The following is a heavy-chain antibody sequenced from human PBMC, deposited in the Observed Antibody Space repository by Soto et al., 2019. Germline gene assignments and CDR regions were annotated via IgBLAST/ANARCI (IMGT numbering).Heavy chain of an antibody. CDR1: GYSFSNYW. D-gene: IGHD3-10*01. J-gene: IGHJ4*02. CDR2: IYPDDSDT. CDR3: ATSLVRGIITRFDY. V-gene: IGHV5-51*01. Sequence: GESLKISCKGSGYSFSNYWIGWVRQMPGKGLEWMGIIYPDDSDTRYSPSFQGQVTISADKSINTAYLQWSSLKAPDTAIYYCATSLVRGIITRFDYWGQGTLVTVSS.